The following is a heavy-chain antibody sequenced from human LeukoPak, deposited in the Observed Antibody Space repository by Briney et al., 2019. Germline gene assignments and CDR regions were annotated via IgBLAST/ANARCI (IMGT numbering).Heavy chain of an antibody. CDR2: ISGSGGST. J-gene: IGHJ4*02. CDR1: GFTFSSYA. Sequence: GGSLRLSCAASGFTFSSYAMSWVRQAPGKGLEWVSAISGSGGSTYYADSVKGRFTISRDNSKNTLYLQMNSLRAEDTAVYYCAKNTPGYYDSSGRTGVFDYWGQGTLVSVSS. D-gene: IGHD3-22*01. V-gene: IGHV3-23*01. CDR3: AKNTPGYYDSSGRTGVFDY.